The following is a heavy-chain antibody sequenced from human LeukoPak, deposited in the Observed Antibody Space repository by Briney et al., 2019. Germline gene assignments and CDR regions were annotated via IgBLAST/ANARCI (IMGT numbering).Heavy chain of an antibody. CDR1: GYIFTSYD. CDR3: TTGPPNWGYDF. CDR2: MSPNSGNT. V-gene: IGHV1-8*01. J-gene: IGHJ4*02. D-gene: IGHD3/OR15-3a*01. Sequence: ASVKVSCKASGYIFTSYDINWVRQATGQRLEWLGWMSPNSGNTGYAQKFQGRVTMTRSTALRTAYMELSSLESDDTAVYYCTTGPPNWGYDFWGKGTLVTVSS.